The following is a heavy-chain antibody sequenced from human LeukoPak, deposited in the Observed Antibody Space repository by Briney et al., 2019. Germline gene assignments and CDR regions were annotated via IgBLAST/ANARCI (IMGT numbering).Heavy chain of an antibody. J-gene: IGHJ4*02. CDR2: ISGSGGST. D-gene: IGHD5-12*01. Sequence: GGSLRLSCAASGFTFSSYGMSWVRQAPGKGLEWVSAISGSGGSTYYADSVKGRFTISRDNSKNTLYLQMNSLRAEDTAVYYCAKGKYSGYGRPHYFDYWGQGTLVTVSS. CDR1: GFTFSSYG. V-gene: IGHV3-23*01. CDR3: AKGKYSGYGRPHYFDY.